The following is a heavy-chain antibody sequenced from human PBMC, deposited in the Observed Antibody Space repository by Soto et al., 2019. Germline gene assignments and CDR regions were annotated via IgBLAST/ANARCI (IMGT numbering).Heavy chain of an antibody. Sequence: PGGSLRLSCAASGFTFNGYAMSWVRQAPGKGLEWVSGVSGSGGSTHYADSVKGRFTISRDHSKNTLYLQMNSLRAEDTAVYFCAKAVDPNYLYYYGMDVWGQGTTVTVSS. D-gene: IGHD2-15*01. V-gene: IGHV3-23*01. CDR2: VSGSGGST. J-gene: IGHJ6*02. CDR1: GFTFNGYA. CDR3: AKAVDPNYLYYYGMDV.